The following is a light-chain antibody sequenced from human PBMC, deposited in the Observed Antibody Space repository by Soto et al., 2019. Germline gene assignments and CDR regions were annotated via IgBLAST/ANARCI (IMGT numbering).Light chain of an antibody. CDR3: QQSYTSPLT. Sequence: DLQLTQSPSPLSASVGDRVTITCRSSHNINAHLNWYQQKAGKAPELLIYAASHLQVGVPSRFSGDGSMTHFTLTISSLQPEDFATYFCQQSYTSPLTFGGGTRVEIK. CDR1: HNINAH. CDR2: AAS. V-gene: IGKV1-39*01. J-gene: IGKJ4*01.